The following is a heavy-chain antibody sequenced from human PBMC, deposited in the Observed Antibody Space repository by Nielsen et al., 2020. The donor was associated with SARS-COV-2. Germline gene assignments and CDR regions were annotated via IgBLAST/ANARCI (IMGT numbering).Heavy chain of an antibody. D-gene: IGHD6-13*01. CDR1: GFTFDDYA. J-gene: IGHJ4*02. Sequence: SLKISCAASGFTFDDYAMHWVRQAPGKGLEWVSGISWNSGSIGYAYSVKGRFTISRDNAKNSLYLQMNSLRAEDTALYYCAKVEAAGNLDYWGQGTLVTVSS. V-gene: IGHV3-9*01. CDR3: AKVEAAGNLDY. CDR2: ISWNSGSI.